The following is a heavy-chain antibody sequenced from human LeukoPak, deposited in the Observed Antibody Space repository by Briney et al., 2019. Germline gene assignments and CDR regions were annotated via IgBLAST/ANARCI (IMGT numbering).Heavy chain of an antibody. Sequence: GGSLRLSCTASGFTFSGSWMSWVRQAPGKGLEWVSAISGSGGSTYYADSVKGRFTISRDNSKNTLYLQMNSLRAEDTAVYYCARGGIAVAWGSYDYWGQGTLVTVSS. CDR3: ARGGIAVAWGSYDY. CDR2: ISGSGGST. V-gene: IGHV3-23*01. J-gene: IGHJ4*02. CDR1: GFTFSGSW. D-gene: IGHD6-19*01.